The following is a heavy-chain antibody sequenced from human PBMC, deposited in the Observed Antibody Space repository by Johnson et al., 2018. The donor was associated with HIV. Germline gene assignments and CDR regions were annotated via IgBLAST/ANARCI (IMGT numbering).Heavy chain of an antibody. D-gene: IGHD3-22*01. CDR1: GFTFDDYG. V-gene: IGHV3-20*04. CDR2: INWNGGST. CDR3: ARVVQYYDSSGYSTRGGDGLDI. J-gene: IGHJ3*02. Sequence: VQLVESGGAVVRPGGSLRLSCTASGFTFDDYGMNWVRQVPGQGLEWVSGINWNGGSTSYADSVKGRFTLSRDTAKNSLYLQMNSLRAEDTALYYCARVVQYYDSSGYSTRGGDGLDIWGQGTVVTVSS.